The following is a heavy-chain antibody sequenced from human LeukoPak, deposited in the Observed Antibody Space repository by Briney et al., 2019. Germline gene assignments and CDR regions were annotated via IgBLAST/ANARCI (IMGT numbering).Heavy chain of an antibody. CDR1: GYTFTSYG. Sequence: ASVKVSCKASGYTFTSYGISWVRQAPGQGLEWMGWISAYNGNTNYAQKLQGRVTMTTDTSTSTAYMELSSLRSEDTAVYYCARGYSSGYYYYYGMDVWGQGTTVTVSS. CDR2: ISAYNGNT. CDR3: ARGYSSGYYYYYGMDV. V-gene: IGHV1-18*01. J-gene: IGHJ6*02. D-gene: IGHD3-22*01.